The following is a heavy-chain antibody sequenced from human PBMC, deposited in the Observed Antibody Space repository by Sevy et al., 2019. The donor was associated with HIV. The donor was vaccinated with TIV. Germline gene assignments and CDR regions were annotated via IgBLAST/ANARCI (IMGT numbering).Heavy chain of an antibody. CDR2: IYYSGST. D-gene: IGHD4-17*01. CDR3: ARHSGGIYGDYVKGVFQH. V-gene: IGHV4-39*01. J-gene: IGHJ1*01. Sequence: SETLSLTCTVSGGSISSSSYYWGWIRQPPGKGLEWIGSIYYSGSTYYNPSLKSRVTISVDTSKNQFSLRLSSVTAAYTAVYYCARHSGGIYGDYVKGVFQHWGQGTLVTVSS. CDR1: GGSISSSSYY.